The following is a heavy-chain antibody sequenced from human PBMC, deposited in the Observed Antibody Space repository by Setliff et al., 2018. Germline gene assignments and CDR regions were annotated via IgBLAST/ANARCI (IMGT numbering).Heavy chain of an antibody. D-gene: IGHD1-26*01. J-gene: IGHJ4*01. CDR2: IIPIFGTA. Sequence: SVKVSCKASGGTFINYAISWVRQAPGQGLEWMGGIIPIFGTANYAQKFQGRVTITADESTSTAYMELSSLRSEDTAVYYCARVSRTIVAARGFDLWGHGSLVTVS. CDR1: GGTFINYA. V-gene: IGHV1-69*13. CDR3: ARVSRTIVAARGFDL.